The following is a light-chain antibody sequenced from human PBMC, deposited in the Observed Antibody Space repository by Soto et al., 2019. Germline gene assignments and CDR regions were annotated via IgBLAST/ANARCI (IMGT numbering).Light chain of an antibody. CDR1: QSVSSN. CDR3: QQYNNWPT. V-gene: IGKV3-15*01. Sequence: EIVMTQSPATLSVSPGERATLSCRASQSVSSNLAWYQQKPGQAPRLLIYGGSTRATGIPARFSGSGSGTEFTLTIRRLQSEDFAFYYCQQYNNWPTFGQGTKVEIK. CDR2: GGS. J-gene: IGKJ1*01.